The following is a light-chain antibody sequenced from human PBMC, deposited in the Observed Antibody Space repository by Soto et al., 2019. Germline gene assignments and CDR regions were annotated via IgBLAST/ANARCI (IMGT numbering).Light chain of an antibody. J-gene: IGKJ3*01. Sequence: DIQMTQSPSTLSASVGDRVTITCRASQNINNWLAWYQQKPGKAPKLLISKASSLQGGVPSRFSGSGSGTEYTLTISCLQPDDFASYYCQQYSSYSLFTFGPGNKVDIK. CDR1: QNINNW. CDR2: KAS. V-gene: IGKV1-5*03. CDR3: QQYSSYSLFT.